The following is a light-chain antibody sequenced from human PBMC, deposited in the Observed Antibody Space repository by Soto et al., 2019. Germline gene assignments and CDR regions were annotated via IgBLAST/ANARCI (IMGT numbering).Light chain of an antibody. Sequence: DIQMTQSPSTLSASVGDRVTITCQASQSISTWLAWYQQKPGKAPNLLIFDASSLESGVPSRFSGSGSGTEFTLAISSLQPDDFATYYCQQYNSFPWTFGQGTKVDIK. CDR1: QSISTW. V-gene: IGKV1-5*01. CDR3: QQYNSFPWT. J-gene: IGKJ1*01. CDR2: DAS.